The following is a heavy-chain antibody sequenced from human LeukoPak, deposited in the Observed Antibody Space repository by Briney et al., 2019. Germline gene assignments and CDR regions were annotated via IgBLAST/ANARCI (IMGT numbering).Heavy chain of an antibody. J-gene: IGHJ5*02. CDR3: TRDPDA. V-gene: IGHV3-66*01. CDR2: IYSGGDT. CDR1: GFTVSNYY. Sequence: SGGSLRLSCAASGFTVSNYYMSWVRKAPGKGLEWVSVIYSGGDTYYAGSVKGRFTLSRDNSKNTLYLQMNSLRAEDTAVYYCTRDPDAWGQGTLVTVSS.